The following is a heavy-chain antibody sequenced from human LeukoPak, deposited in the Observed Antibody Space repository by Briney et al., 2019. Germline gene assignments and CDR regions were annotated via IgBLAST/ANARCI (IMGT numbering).Heavy chain of an antibody. CDR2: FDPEDGET. Sequence: GASVKVSCKVSGYTLTELSMHWVRQAPGKGLEWMGGFDPEDGETIYAQKFQGRVTMTGDTSTDTAYMELSSLRPEDTAVYYCATGGYSYEYWGQGSLVTVSS. J-gene: IGHJ4*02. CDR1: GYTLTELS. V-gene: IGHV1-24*01. CDR3: ATGGYSYEY. D-gene: IGHD5-18*01.